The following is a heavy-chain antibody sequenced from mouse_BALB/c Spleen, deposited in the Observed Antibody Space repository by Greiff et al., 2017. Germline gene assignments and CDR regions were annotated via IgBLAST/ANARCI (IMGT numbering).Heavy chain of an antibody. CDR2: ISSGGGST. CDR3: ARHRKGFDY. V-gene: IGHV5-12-1*01. J-gene: IGHJ2*01. CDR1: GFAFSSYD. Sequence: EVNVVESGGGLVKPGGSLKLSCAASGFAFSSYDMSWVRQTPEKRLEWVAYISSGGGSTYYPDTVKGRFTISRDNAKNTLYLQMSSLKSEDTAMYYCARHRKGFDYWGQGTTLTVSS.